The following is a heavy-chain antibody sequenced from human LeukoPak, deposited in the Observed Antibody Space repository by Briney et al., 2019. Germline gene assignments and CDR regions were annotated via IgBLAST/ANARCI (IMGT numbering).Heavy chain of an antibody. Sequence: PSETLSLTCTVSGGSISSYYWSWIRQPPGKGLEWIGEINHSGSTNYNPSLKSRVTISVDTSKNQFSLKLSSVTAADTAVYYCARPCGGDCYDGMDVWGQGTTVTVSS. CDR3: ARPCGGDCYDGMDV. J-gene: IGHJ6*02. V-gene: IGHV4-34*01. D-gene: IGHD2-21*02. CDR2: INHSGST. CDR1: GGSISSYY.